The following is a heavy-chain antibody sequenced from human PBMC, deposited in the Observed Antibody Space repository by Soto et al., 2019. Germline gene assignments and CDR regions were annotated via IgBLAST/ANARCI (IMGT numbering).Heavy chain of an antibody. CDR2: ISAYNGYT. J-gene: IGHJ4*02. CDR1: NYTFTSYG. D-gene: IGHD6-19*01. Sequence: QIQLVQSGTEVKYPGASVKVSCKASNYTFTSYGFNWVRQAPGQGIEWIGWISAYNGYTNYEKKFQGRVTMTTDASTRTAYMELRSLGLDDTAVYYCARESRQWLACDFWGQGTLVSVSS. V-gene: IGHV1-18*01. CDR3: ARESRQWLACDF.